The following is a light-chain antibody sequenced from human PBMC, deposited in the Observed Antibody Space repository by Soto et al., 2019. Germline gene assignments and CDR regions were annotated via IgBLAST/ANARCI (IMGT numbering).Light chain of an antibody. V-gene: IGKV3-20*01. CDR1: QTIKNNF. CDR3: QQYGTSLT. J-gene: IGKJ4*01. Sequence: IVLTQSPGTLSLSPGQGATLSCRASQTIKNNFLAWYQQRPGQAPRLLIHAASIRATGTPDRFTGSASGTDFSLIISRLEPDDFAVYYCQQYGTSLTFGGGTRVQIK. CDR2: AAS.